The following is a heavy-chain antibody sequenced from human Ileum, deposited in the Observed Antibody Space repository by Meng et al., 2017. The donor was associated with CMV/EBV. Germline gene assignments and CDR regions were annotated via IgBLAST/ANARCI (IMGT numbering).Heavy chain of an antibody. CDR1: GLTFSNYW. CDR2: INTDGGTT. J-gene: IGHJ6*02. V-gene: IGHV3-74*01. Sequence: SGLTFSNYWMRWVRQAPGKGLVWLSRINTDGGTTIYGDSVKGRFTISRDNAKNTLYLQMNSLRADDTAVYYCGRGSIAAYFFTVDVWGQGATVTVSS. CDR3: GRGSIAAYFFTVDV. D-gene: IGHD6-6*01.